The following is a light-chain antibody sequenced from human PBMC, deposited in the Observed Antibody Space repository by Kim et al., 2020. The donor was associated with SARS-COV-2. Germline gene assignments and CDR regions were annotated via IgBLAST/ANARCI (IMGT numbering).Light chain of an antibody. CDR2: NVS. Sequence: QSALTKPASVSGSPGQSITISCTGTSSDVGGYNYVSWYQQHPGKAPKLVINNVSLRPSGVSNRFSGSKSGDTASLTISGLQAEDEGHYYCSSFTTSGTWVFGGGTQLTVL. CDR3: SSFTTSGTWV. CDR1: SSDVGGYNY. V-gene: IGLV2-14*03. J-gene: IGLJ3*02.